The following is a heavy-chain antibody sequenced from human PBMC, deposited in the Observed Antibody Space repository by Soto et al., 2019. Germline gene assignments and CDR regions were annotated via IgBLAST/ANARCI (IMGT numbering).Heavy chain of an antibody. D-gene: IGHD3-22*01. Sequence: ASVKVSCKASGGTFSSYAISWVRQAPGQGLEWMGRIIPVFGTTNYAQNFQGRVTITADESTSTAYMELSSLRSEDTAVYYCAQTYYYESSGYYHDYWGRGTLVTVSS. CDR2: IIPVFGTT. J-gene: IGHJ4*02. CDR1: GGTFSSYA. CDR3: AQTYYYESSGYYHDY. V-gene: IGHV1-69*13.